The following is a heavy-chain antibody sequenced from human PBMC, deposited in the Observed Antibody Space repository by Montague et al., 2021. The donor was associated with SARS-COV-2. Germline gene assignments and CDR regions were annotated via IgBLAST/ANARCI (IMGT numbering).Heavy chain of an antibody. CDR1: GGSVSSDDYY. D-gene: IGHD3-22*01. CDR3: ATGRDRCGKDF. CDR2: IFYSGSA. Sequence: TLSLTCTVSGGSVSSDDYYWSWIRQPPGKGLEWIGYIFYSGSAYYXPSLESRLTISIDTSKNQFSLSLTSVTAADTAVYYCATGRDRCGKDFWGQGTTVTVSS. J-gene: IGHJ6*02. V-gene: IGHV4-30-4*08.